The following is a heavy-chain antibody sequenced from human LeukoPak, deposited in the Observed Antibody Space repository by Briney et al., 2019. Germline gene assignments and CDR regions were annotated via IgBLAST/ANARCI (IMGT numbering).Heavy chain of an antibody. CDR1: GGSVSSCSYY. CDR3: ARVGYGGNDAFDI. D-gene: IGHD4-23*01. CDR2: IYYSEST. V-gene: IGHV4-61*01. Sequence: PSETLSLTCTVSGGSVSSCSYYWSWIRQPPGQGLVWIGYIYYSESTNYNPSLKSRVTISVDTSKNQFSLKLSSVTAADTAVYYCARVGYGGNDAFDIWGQGTMVTVSS. J-gene: IGHJ3*02.